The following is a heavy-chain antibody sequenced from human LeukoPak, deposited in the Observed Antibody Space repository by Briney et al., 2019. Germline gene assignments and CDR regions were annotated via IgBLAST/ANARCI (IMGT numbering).Heavy chain of an antibody. CDR3: ARAGYYYDSSGYYYVGVDY. D-gene: IGHD3-22*01. J-gene: IGHJ4*02. CDR2: INPNSGGT. Sequence: GASVKVSCKASGYTFTGYYMHWVRQAPGQGREWMGRINPNSGGTNYAQKFQGRATMTRDTSISTAYMELSRLRSDDTAVYYCARAGYYYDSSGYYYVGVDYWGQGTLVTVSS. V-gene: IGHV1-2*06. CDR1: GYTFTGYY.